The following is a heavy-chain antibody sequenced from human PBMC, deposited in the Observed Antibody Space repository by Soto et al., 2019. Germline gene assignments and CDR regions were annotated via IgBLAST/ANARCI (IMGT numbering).Heavy chain of an antibody. D-gene: IGHD5-12*01. CDR3: AKAGVEGPGYILSPDAFEI. Sequence: SVKVSCKASGGTFSNYAINWVRQAPGQGLEWMGGIIPMFGAANYAQQFQGRVTITADGSTTTAYLELSSLRSEDTAVYYCAKAGVEGPGYILSPDAFEIWGQGTMVT. J-gene: IGHJ3*02. CDR1: GGTFSNYA. CDR2: IIPMFGAA. V-gene: IGHV1-69*13.